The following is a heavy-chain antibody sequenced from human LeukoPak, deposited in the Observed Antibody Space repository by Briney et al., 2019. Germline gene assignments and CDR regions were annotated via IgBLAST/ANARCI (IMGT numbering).Heavy chain of an antibody. D-gene: IGHD3-3*01. V-gene: IGHV1-69*13. CDR2: IIPIFGTA. CDR3: ARDHRITIFGVGNYYYYGMDV. Sequence: GASVKVSCKASGYTFTSYGISWVRQAPGQGLEWMGGIIPIFGTANYAQKFQGRVTITADESTSTAYMELSSLRSEDTAVYYCARDHRITIFGVGNYYYYGMDVWGQGTTVTVSS. CDR1: GYTFTSYG. J-gene: IGHJ6*02.